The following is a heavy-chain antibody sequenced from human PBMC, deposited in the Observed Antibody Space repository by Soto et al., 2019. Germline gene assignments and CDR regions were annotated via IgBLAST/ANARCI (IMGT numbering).Heavy chain of an antibody. CDR2: ISYDGTNK. V-gene: IGHV3-30*18. CDR3: AKDWTVTLDY. D-gene: IGHD4-17*01. Sequence: QVQLVESGGGVVQPGRSLRLSCAASGFTFSSYGMHWVRQAPGKGLEWVALISYDGTNKYYADSVKGRFTISRDNSKNTLSLQMNSLRPEDTAVYYSAKDWTVTLDYWGQGTLVTVSS. J-gene: IGHJ4*02. CDR1: GFTFSSYG.